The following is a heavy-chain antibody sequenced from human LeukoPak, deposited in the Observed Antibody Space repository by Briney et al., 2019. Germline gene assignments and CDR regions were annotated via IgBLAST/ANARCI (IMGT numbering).Heavy chain of an antibody. CDR1: GYTLTVYY. Sequence: WASVTVSCTASGYTLTVYYMHWVRQAPGQGLEWMGWINPNSGGTNYAQKFQGRVTMTRDTSIGTAYMELSSLRSDDTAVYYCAREGHDYGDYWGQGTLVTVSS. CDR2: INPNSGGT. V-gene: IGHV1-2*02. CDR3: AREGHDYGDY. J-gene: IGHJ4*02.